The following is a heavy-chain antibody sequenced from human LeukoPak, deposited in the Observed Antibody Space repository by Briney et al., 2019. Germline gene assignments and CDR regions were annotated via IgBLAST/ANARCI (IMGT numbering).Heavy chain of an antibody. D-gene: IGHD2-2*01. CDR2: ISWNSGSI. CDR3: ATVVGTGGDDCSSTSCQSDY. CDR1: GFTFDDYA. J-gene: IGHJ4*02. Sequence: GGSLRLSCAASGFTFDDYAMHGVRQAPGKGLGWVSGISWNSGSIGYADSVKGRFTISRDNAKTSLYLQMNSLRAEDTALYYCATVVGTGGDDCSSTSCQSDYWGQGTLVTVSS. V-gene: IGHV3-9*01.